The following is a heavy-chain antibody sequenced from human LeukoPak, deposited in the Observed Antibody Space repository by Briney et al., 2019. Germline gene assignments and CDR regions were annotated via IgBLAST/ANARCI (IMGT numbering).Heavy chain of an antibody. CDR2: ISSSGSTI. V-gene: IGHV3-11*04. CDR1: GFTFSDYY. D-gene: IGHD3-3*01. Sequence: PGGSLRLSCAASGFTFSDYYMRWIRQAPGKGLEGVSYISSSGSTIYYADSVKGRFTISRDNAKNSLYLQMNSLRAEDAAVYYCARVMRVFGVVIQNPYYYYMDVWGKGTTVTVSS. J-gene: IGHJ6*03. CDR3: ARVMRVFGVVIQNPYYYYMDV.